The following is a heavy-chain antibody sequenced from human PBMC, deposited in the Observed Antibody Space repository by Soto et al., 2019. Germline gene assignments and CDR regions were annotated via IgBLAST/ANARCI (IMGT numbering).Heavy chain of an antibody. CDR2: ISGSGGST. Sequence: GGSLRLSCAASGFTFSSYAMSWVRQAPGKGLEWVSAISGSGGSTYYADSVKGRFTISRDNSKNTLYLQMNSLRAEDTAVYYCAKEYYYGSNYYYYYYMDVWGKGTTVTVSS. CDR3: AKEYYYGSNYYYYYYMDV. CDR1: GFTFSSYA. J-gene: IGHJ6*03. D-gene: IGHD3-10*01. V-gene: IGHV3-23*01.